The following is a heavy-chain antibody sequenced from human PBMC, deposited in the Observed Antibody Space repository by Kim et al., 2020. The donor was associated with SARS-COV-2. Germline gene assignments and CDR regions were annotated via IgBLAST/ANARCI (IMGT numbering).Heavy chain of an antibody. CDR1: GGSISSYY. Sequence: SETLSLTCTVSGGSISSYYWSWIRQPAGKGLEWIGRIYTSRSTNYNPSLKSRVTMSVDTSKNQFSLKLSSVTAADTAVYYCARDSYSNYGRSYYFDYWGQGTLVTVSS. V-gene: IGHV4-4*07. D-gene: IGHD4-4*01. CDR3: ARDSYSNYGRSYYFDY. J-gene: IGHJ4*02. CDR2: IYTSRST.